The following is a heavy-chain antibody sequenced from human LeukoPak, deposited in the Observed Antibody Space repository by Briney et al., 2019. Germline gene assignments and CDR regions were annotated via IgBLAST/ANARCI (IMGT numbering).Heavy chain of an antibody. CDR2: ICAYNGNT. D-gene: IGHD6-19*01. CDR1: GYTFTNFG. Sequence: ASVKVSCKASGYTFTNFGITWVRQAPGQGLEWRGRICAYNGNTNYAQKVQGRVTMTADTSTGTAYMELRSLRSDDTAVYYCARAGGWAREDYKADAFDIWGQGTMVTVSS. J-gene: IGHJ3*02. CDR3: ARAGGWAREDYKADAFDI. V-gene: IGHV1-18*01.